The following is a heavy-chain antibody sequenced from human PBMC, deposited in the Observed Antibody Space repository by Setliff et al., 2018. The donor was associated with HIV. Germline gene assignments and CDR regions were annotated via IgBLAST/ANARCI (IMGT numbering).Heavy chain of an antibody. CDR2: IYYSGST. Sequence: PSETLSLTCTVSGGSISTYYWSWIRQSPGKGLEWIGYIYYSGSTKYNPSLKSRLTISVDTSKNQFSLKLRSVTAADTAFYYCARGVTHPPPFGAFDIWGLGTLGTVS. CDR3: ARGVTHPPPFGAFDI. V-gene: IGHV4-59*01. J-gene: IGHJ3*02. CDR1: GGSISTYY. D-gene: IGHD5-18*01.